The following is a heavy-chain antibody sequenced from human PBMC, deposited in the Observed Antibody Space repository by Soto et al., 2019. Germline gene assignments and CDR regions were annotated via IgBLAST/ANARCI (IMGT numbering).Heavy chain of an antibody. CDR3: ARDLGQYSSSFNRAYGMDV. Sequence: GASVKVSCKASGYTFTGYYMHWVRQAPGQGLEWMGWINPNSGGTNYAQKFQGWVTMTRDTSISTAYMELSRLRSDDTAVYYCARDLGQYSSSFNRAYGMDVWGQGTTVTLSS. V-gene: IGHV1-2*04. CDR1: GYTFTGYY. J-gene: IGHJ6*02. CDR2: INPNSGGT. D-gene: IGHD6-6*01.